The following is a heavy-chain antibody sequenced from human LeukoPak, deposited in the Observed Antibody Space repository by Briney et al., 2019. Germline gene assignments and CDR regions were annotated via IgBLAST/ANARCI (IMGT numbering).Heavy chain of an antibody. CDR3: ALYSYGPNYFDY. CDR2: INHSGST. V-gene: IGHV4-34*01. CDR1: GGSFSGYH. D-gene: IGHD5-18*01. Sequence: SETLSLTCAVYGGSFSGYHWSWIRQPPGKGLEWIGEINHSGSTNYNPSLKSRVTISVDTSKNQFSLKLSSVTAADTAVYYCALYSYGPNYFDYWGQGTLVTVSS. J-gene: IGHJ4*02.